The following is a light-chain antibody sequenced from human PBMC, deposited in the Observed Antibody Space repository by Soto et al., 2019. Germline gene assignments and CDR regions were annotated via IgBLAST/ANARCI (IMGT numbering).Light chain of an antibody. Sequence: DIQMTQSPSTLSASVGDRVTITCRASQRISNLLAWYQQKAGRAPTLLIYKASTLESGVPSRFSGSGSGTEFTLTISSLQPDDFATYYCQQYNYYPLTFGQGTRLEIK. CDR1: QRISNL. CDR3: QQYNYYPLT. J-gene: IGKJ5*01. CDR2: KAS. V-gene: IGKV1-5*03.